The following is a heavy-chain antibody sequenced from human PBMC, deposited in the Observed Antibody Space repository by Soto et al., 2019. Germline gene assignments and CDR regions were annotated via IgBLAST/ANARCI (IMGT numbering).Heavy chain of an antibody. CDR2: IYYSGST. J-gene: IGHJ6*02. CDR1: GGSISSGDYY. CDR3: ASEYYYGSEEDYYYYGMDV. Sequence: SETLSLTCTVSGGSISSGDYYWSWIRQPPGKGLEWIGYIYYSGSTYYNPSLKSRVTISVDTSKNQFSLKLSSVTAADTAVYYCASEYYYGSEEDYYYYGMDVWGQGTTVTVSS. V-gene: IGHV4-30-4*01. D-gene: IGHD3-10*01.